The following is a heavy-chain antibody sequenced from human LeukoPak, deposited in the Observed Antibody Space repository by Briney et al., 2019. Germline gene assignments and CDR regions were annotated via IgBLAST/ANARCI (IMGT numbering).Heavy chain of an antibody. CDR2: ISGSGANT. Sequence: GGSLRLSCAASGFTISSYTMTWVRQAPGKGLEWVSAISGSGANTYYADSVKGRFTISRDNSKNTLYLQMNSLRAEDTAVYYCAKVLTSCFDYWGQGTLVTVSS. J-gene: IGHJ4*02. CDR3: AKVLTSCFDY. D-gene: IGHD2-2*01. V-gene: IGHV3-23*01. CDR1: GFTISSYT.